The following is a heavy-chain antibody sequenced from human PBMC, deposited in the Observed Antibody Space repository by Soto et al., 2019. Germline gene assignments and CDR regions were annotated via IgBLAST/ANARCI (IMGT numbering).Heavy chain of an antibody. J-gene: IGHJ6*02. CDR2: INPNSGGT. D-gene: IGHD3-9*01. Sequence: QVQLVQSGAEVKKPGASVKVSCKASGYTFTGYYMHWVRQAPGQGLEWMGWINPNSGGTNYAQKFQGRVTMTRDTSISTAYMELSRLRSDDTAVYYCATPNFEDRYFDWLEYYYGMDVWGQGTTVTVSS. CDR1: GYTFTGYY. V-gene: IGHV1-2*02. CDR3: ATPNFEDRYFDWLEYYYGMDV.